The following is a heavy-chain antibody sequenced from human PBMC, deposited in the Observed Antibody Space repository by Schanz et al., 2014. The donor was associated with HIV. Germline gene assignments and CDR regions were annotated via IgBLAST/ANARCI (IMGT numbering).Heavy chain of an antibody. J-gene: IGHJ4*02. Sequence: EEQLVESGGGLVQPGGSLILSCAASGFTLSSYWMSWVRQAPGKGLEWVANIKQDGSEKYYVDSVKGRFTISRDNTENSLYLQMNSLRAEDTAVYYCARGRRGAVAGSSDYWGQGTLVTVSS. CDR1: GFTLSSYW. CDR2: IKQDGSEK. D-gene: IGHD6-19*01. V-gene: IGHV3-7*01. CDR3: ARGRRGAVAGSSDY.